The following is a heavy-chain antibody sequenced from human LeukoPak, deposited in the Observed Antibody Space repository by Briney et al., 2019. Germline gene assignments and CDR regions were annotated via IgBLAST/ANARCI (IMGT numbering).Heavy chain of an antibody. V-gene: IGHV3-30*02. CDR2: IRYDGSNK. D-gene: IGHD6-13*01. J-gene: IGHJ6*03. CDR1: GFTFSSYG. Sequence: GGSLRLSCAASGFTFSSYGMHWVRQAPGKGLEWVAFIRYDGSNKYYADSVKGRFTISRGNSKNTLYLQMNSLRAEDTAVYYCAKDLRIAAAGISCNMDVWGKGTTVTVSS. CDR3: AKDLRIAAAGISCNMDV.